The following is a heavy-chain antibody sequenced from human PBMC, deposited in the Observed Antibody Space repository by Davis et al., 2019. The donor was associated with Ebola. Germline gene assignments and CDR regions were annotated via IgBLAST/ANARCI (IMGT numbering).Heavy chain of an antibody. CDR1: GYTFTGYY. Sequence: ASVKVSCKASGYTFTGYYMHWVRQAPGQGLEWMGWINPNSGGTNYAQKFQGRVTMTRNTSISTAYMELSRLRSDDTAVYYCARAAGPIFSQFDYWGQGTLVTVSS. J-gene: IGHJ4*02. CDR2: INPNSGGT. D-gene: IGHD3-9*01. CDR3: ARAAGPIFSQFDY. V-gene: IGHV1-2*02.